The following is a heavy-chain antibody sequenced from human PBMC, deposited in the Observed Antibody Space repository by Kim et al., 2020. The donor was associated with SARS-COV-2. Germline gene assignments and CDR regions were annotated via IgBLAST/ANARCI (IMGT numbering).Heavy chain of an antibody. Sequence: SETLSLTCAVYGGSFSGYYWSWIRQPPGKGLEWIGEINHSGSTNYNPSLKSRVTISVDTSKNQFSLKLSSVTAADTAVYYCARGRYSSGWCDYWGQGTLVTVSS. CDR2: INHSGST. CDR1: GGSFSGYY. V-gene: IGHV4-34*01. CDR3: ARGRYSSGWCDY. D-gene: IGHD6-19*01. J-gene: IGHJ4*02.